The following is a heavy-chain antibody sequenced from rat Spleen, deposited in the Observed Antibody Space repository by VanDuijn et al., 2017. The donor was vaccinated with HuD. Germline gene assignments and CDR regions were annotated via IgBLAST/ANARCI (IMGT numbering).Heavy chain of an antibody. J-gene: IGHJ4*01. D-gene: IGHD4-3*01. Sequence: EVQLVETGGGLVQPGRSLKLSCVASGFTFSSYWMYWIRQAPGKGLEWVSSITNFAGRTHYPDSVKGRFTISRDNAKSTLYLQMDSLRSEDTATYYCARSSGDVMDAWGQGASVTVSS. V-gene: IGHV5-58*01. CDR2: ITNFAGRT. CDR3: ARSSGDVMDA. CDR1: GFTFSSYW.